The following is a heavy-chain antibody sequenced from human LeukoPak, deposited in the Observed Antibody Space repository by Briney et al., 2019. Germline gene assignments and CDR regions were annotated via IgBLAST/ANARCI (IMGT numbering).Heavy chain of an antibody. CDR3: ARDLLLWFGELLGNDY. CDR1: GYSISSGYY. J-gene: IGHJ4*02. D-gene: IGHD3-10*01. V-gene: IGHV4-38-2*02. Sequence: SETLSLTCTVSGYSISSGYYWGWIRQPPGKGLEWIGSIYHSGSTYYNPSLKSRVTISVATSKNQFSLKLSSVTAADTAVYYCARDLLLWFGELLGNDYWGQGTLVTVSS. CDR2: IYHSGST.